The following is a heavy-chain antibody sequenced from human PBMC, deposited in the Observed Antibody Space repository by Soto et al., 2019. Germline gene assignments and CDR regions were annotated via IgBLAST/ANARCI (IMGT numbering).Heavy chain of an antibody. V-gene: IGHV4-59*01. CDR3: ARGLTSIAAPPDY. CDR2: IYYSGST. CDR1: GGSISSYY. J-gene: IGHJ4*02. D-gene: IGHD6-6*01. Sequence: SETLSLTCTVSGGSISSYYWSWIRQPPGKGLEWIGYIYYSGSTNYNPSLKSRVTISVDTSKNQFSLKLSSVTAADTAVYYCARGLTSIAAPPDYWGQGTLVTVSS.